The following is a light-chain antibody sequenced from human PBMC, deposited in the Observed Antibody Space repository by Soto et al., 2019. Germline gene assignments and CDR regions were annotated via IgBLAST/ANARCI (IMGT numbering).Light chain of an antibody. CDR3: QSRST. J-gene: IGKJ4*01. CDR2: GAS. CDR1: QSVSSSN. V-gene: IGKV3-20*01. Sequence: ENVLTQSLGTLSLSPGESATLSCRASQSVSSSNLAWYQQKPGQAPRLLIYGASSRATGIPDRFSGSGSGTDFTLTISRLEPKDFAVYYCQSRSTFGGGTKVEIK.